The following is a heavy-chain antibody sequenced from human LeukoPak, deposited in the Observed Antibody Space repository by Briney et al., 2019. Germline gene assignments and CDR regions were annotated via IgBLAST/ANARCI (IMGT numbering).Heavy chain of an antibody. J-gene: IGHJ4*02. CDR2: ISSSGSTI. Sequence: GGSLRLSCAASGFTFSSYEMNWIRQAPGKGLEWVSYISSSGSTIYYADSVKGRFTISRDNAKNSLYLQMNSLRAEDTAVYYCAKEIWPTVTTPGHTHFDYWGQGTLVTVSS. D-gene: IGHD4-17*01. V-gene: IGHV3-48*03. CDR3: AKEIWPTVTTPGHTHFDY. CDR1: GFTFSSYE.